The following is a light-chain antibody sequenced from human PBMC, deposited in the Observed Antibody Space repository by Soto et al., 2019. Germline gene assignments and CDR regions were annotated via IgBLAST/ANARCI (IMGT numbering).Light chain of an antibody. Sequence: EIVMTQSPATLSVSPGERATLACRASQSVSSNLAWHQQKPGQAPRLLLYGASTRATGIPARFSGSGSGTEFTLTISSLQSEDFAVYYGQQYNNWPHTFGQGTKVEIK. CDR1: QSVSSN. V-gene: IGKV3-15*01. CDR2: GAS. CDR3: QQYNNWPHT. J-gene: IGKJ1*01.